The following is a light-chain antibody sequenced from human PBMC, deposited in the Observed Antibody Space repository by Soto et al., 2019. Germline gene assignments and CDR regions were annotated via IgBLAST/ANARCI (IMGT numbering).Light chain of an antibody. V-gene: IGKV1-39*01. CDR2: AAS. CDR1: ESITSY. J-gene: IGKJ4*01. Sequence: DIQMTQSPLSLSASVGDRVTITCRASESITSYLNWYQQKPGKAPKLLIYAASSLHTGVPSRFSGSGVGTDFTLTISSLQPEDFATYFCQETYSSLTFGGGTKVDI. CDR3: QETYSSLT.